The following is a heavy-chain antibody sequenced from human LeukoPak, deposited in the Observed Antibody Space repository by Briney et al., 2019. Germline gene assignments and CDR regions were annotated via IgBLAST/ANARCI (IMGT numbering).Heavy chain of an antibody. Sequence: GGSLRLSCAASGFTVSSNYMSWVRQAPGKGLEWVSIIYSGGSTYYADSVKGRFTISRDNSKNTLYLQMNSLRAEDTAVYYCARDRGLAVAGTRYGMDVWGQGTTVTVSS. CDR1: GFTVSSNY. V-gene: IGHV3-66*01. CDR3: ARDRGLAVAGTRYGMDV. CDR2: IYSGGST. D-gene: IGHD6-19*01. J-gene: IGHJ6*02.